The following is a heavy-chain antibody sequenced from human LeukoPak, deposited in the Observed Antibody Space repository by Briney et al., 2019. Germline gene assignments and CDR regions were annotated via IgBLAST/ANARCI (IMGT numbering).Heavy chain of an antibody. V-gene: IGHV1-69*13. Sequence: SVKVSCKASGVTFSSYAIRWVRQAPGQGLEWIGGIIPIFGTANYAQKFQGRVTITADESTSTAYMELSSLRSEDTAVYYCAREPVSDYDFSSHNWFDPWGQGTLVTVSS. CDR2: IIPIFGTA. CDR3: AREPVSDYDFSSHNWFDP. D-gene: IGHD3-3*01. CDR1: GVTFSSYA. J-gene: IGHJ5*02.